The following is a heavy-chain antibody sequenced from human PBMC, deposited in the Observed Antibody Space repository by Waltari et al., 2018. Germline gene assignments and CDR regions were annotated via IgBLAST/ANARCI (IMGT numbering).Heavy chain of an antibody. CDR1: GGSISSGSYY. V-gene: IGHV4-61*02. D-gene: IGHD3-22*01. Sequence: QVQLQESGPGLVKPSQTLSLTCTVSGGSISSGSYYWSWIRQPAGKGLEWIGRIYTSGSNNYNPSLKSRVTISVDTSKNQVSLKLSSVTAADTAVYYCARASYYDSSGYYYYHAFDIWGQGTMVTVSS. J-gene: IGHJ3*02. CDR3: ARASYYDSSGYYYYHAFDI. CDR2: IYTSGSN.